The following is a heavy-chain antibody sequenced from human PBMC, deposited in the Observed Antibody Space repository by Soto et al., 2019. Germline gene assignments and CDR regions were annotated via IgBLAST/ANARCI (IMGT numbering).Heavy chain of an antibody. V-gene: IGHV3-30*18. CDR3: AKDKGLQYFDY. CDR2: ISSDGSNT. CDR1: GLTFGNHG. D-gene: IGHD4-4*01. Sequence: QVQLVESGGGVVQHGRSLRLSCAVSGLTFGNHGMHWVRRAPGKGLEWVALISSDGSNTYYADSVKGRFTISRDGSKNTLYLHMNNLRPEDTAVYYCAKDKGLQYFDYWGQGTRVTVSS. J-gene: IGHJ4*02.